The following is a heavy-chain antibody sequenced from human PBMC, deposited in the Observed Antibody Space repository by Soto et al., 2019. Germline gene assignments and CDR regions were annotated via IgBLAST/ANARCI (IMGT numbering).Heavy chain of an antibody. CDR2: IYYSGST. Sequence: SETLSLTCTVSGGSISSYYWSWIRQPPGKGLEWIGYIYYSGSTNYNPSLKSRVTISVDTSKNQFSLKLSSVTAADTAVYYWARDQGMGRDVWDQGTTVTVSS. D-gene: IGHD3-10*01. J-gene: IGHJ6*02. V-gene: IGHV4-59*01. CDR3: ARDQGMGRDV. CDR1: GGSISSYY.